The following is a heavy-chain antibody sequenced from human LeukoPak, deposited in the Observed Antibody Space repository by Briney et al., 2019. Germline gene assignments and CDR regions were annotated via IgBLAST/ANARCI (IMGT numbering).Heavy chain of an antibody. CDR3: ARARPGMYRRYFDY. J-gene: IGHJ4*02. V-gene: IGHV4-34*01. CDR1: GGSFSGYY. D-gene: IGHD3-16*02. Sequence: SETLSLTCAVYGGSFSGYYWSWIRQPPGKGLEWIGEINHSGSTNYNPSLKSRVTISVDTSKNQFSLKLSSVTAADTAVYDCARARPGMYRRYFDYWGQGTLVTVSS. CDR2: INHSGST.